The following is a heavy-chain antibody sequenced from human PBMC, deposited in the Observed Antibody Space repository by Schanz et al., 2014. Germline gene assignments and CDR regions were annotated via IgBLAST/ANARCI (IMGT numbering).Heavy chain of an antibody. CDR3: AKGSMAARPLLPTDYYFYGTDI. V-gene: IGHV3-33*06. CDR2: IWYDGTDR. D-gene: IGHD6-6*01. Sequence: QVQLVESGGGVVRPGRSLRLSCAASGFTFNNYGMHWVRQAPGKGLEWVAVIWYDGTDRYYADSVNGRFTISRDNSKNTLYLQMNSLRAEDTAVYYCAKGSMAARPLLPTDYYFYGTDIWGQGTTVTVS. J-gene: IGHJ6*02. CDR1: GFTFNNYG.